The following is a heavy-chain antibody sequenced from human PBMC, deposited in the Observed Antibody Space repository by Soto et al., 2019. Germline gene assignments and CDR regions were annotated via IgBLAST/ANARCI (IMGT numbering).Heavy chain of an antibody. CDR1: GGSVSSGSYY. J-gene: IGHJ3*02. D-gene: IGHD6-13*01. Sequence: QVQLQESGPGLVKPSETLSLTCTVSGGSVSSGSYYWSWIRQPPGKGLEWIGYIYYSGSTNYNPSLKSRVTISVDTSKNQFSLKLSSVTAADTAVYYCARDATGVIAAAGRGVAFDIWGQGTMVTVSS. CDR2: IYYSGST. CDR3: ARDATGVIAAAGRGVAFDI. V-gene: IGHV4-61*01.